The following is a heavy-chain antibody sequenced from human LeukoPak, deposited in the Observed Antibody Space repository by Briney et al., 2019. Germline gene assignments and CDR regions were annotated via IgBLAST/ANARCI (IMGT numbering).Heavy chain of an antibody. Sequence: GGSLRLSCAASGFTFSSYEMNWVRQAPGKGLEWVSYISSSGSTIYYADSVKGRLTISRDNAKNSLYLQMNSLRAEDTAVYYCARDNSVGDIAWWFDPWGQGTLVTVSS. CDR1: GFTFSSYE. CDR2: ISSSGSTI. CDR3: ARDNSVGDIAWWFDP. V-gene: IGHV3-48*03. D-gene: IGHD3-16*02. J-gene: IGHJ5*02.